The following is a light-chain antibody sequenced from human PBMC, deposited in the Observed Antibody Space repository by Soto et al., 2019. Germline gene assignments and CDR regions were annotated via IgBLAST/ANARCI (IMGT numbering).Light chain of an antibody. CDR1: QSVSSSY. V-gene: IGKV3-20*01. CDR3: HQYGSSPSIT. CDR2: GAS. J-gene: IGKJ3*01. Sequence: EIVLTQSPGTLSLSPGERATLSCRASQSVSSSYLAWYQQKPGQAPRLLIYGASSRATGIPDRFSGSGSGTDFTLNISRLEPEDFAVYYVHQYGSSPSITFGPGTKVDIK.